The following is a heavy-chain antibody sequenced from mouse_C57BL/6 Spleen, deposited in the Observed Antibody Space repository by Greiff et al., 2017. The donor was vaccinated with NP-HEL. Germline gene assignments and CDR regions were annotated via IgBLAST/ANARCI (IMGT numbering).Heavy chain of an antibody. CDR1: GFSLTSYG. CDR3: ARNTLYGSSPWYFDV. V-gene: IGHV2-2*01. D-gene: IGHD1-1*01. CDR2: IWSGGST. J-gene: IGHJ1*03. Sequence: VMLVESGPGLVQPSQSLSITCTVSGFSLTSYGVHWVRQSPGKGLEWLGVIWSGGSTDYNAAFISRLSISKDNSKSQVFFKMNSLQADDTAIYYCARNTLYGSSPWYFDVWGTGTTVTVSS.